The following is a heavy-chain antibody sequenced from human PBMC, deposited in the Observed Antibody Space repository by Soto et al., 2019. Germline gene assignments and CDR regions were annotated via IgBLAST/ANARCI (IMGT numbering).Heavy chain of an antibody. CDR2: IYWDDDK. D-gene: IGHD3-3*01. V-gene: IGHV2-5*02. CDR1: GVSLTGSGVG. CDR3: ARFLWSDTSLYYFDY. J-gene: IGHJ4*02. Sequence: ESGPTLVNPTQTLTLTCTFSGVSLTGSGVGVGWIRQPPGKALEWLALIYWDDDKRYSPSLKSRLTITKDTSKNQVALTMTNMDPVDTATYYCARFLWSDTSLYYFDYWGQGTLVTVSS.